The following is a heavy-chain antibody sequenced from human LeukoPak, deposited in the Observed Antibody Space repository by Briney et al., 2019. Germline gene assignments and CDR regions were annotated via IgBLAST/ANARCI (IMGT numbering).Heavy chain of an antibody. CDR2: IYYSGST. Sequence: SETLSLTCTVSGGSISTYYWNWIRQPPGEGLEWIGYIYYSGSTNYNPSLKSRVTISVDTSKHQFSLNLSSVTAAGPGIYFRARGRSAPYYFDNWGQGTLVTVSS. D-gene: IGHD6-25*01. CDR1: GGSISTYY. CDR3: ARGRSAPYYFDN. J-gene: IGHJ4*02. V-gene: IGHV4-59*01.